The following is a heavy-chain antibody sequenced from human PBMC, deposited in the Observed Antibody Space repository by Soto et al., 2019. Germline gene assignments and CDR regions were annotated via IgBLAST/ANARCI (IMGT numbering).Heavy chain of an antibody. V-gene: IGHV3-21*02. Sequence: EVQLVESGGGLVKPGGSLRVSCEASGFRFNSYSMNWVRQAPQKGLEWASLIDARSNYIYYADSVKGRFTISRDNARNSLYLQMDSLRVEDTAVYYCVRENEMAGATSAFEYWGQGTPVTVSS. CDR1: GFRFNSYS. CDR2: IDARSNYI. D-gene: IGHD1-26*01. CDR3: VRENEMAGATSAFEY. J-gene: IGHJ4*02.